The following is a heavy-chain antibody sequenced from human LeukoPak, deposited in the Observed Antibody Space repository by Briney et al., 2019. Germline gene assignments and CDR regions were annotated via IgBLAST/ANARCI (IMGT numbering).Heavy chain of an antibody. D-gene: IGHD3-10*01. CDR3: ARVEEGYGSGRRENYYYYYVDV. J-gene: IGHJ6*03. CDR1: GASISNYY. CDR2: IHYSGST. Sequence: PSETLSLTCTVSGASISNYYWSWIRQPPGKRLEWIGNIHYSGSTNYNPFLKSRVTISVDTSKNQFSLKLSSVTAADTAVYYCARVEEGYGSGRRENYYYYYVDVWGKGTTVTISS. V-gene: IGHV4-59*01.